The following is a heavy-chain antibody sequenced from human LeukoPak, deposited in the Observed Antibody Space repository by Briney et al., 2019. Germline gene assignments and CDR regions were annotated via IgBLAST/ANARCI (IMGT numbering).Heavy chain of an antibody. D-gene: IGHD4-11*01. CDR2: INQRGVT. CDR1: GGSFGDYH. Sequence: SETLSLTSALYGGSFGDYHWSWIRQPPGKGLEWIGEINQRGVTTYNSFLKSRVILSVDTSKKQFSLKLSSVTAADTAVYYCARELRIHDYSKEYYMDVWGKGTTVTVSS. J-gene: IGHJ6*03. CDR3: ARELRIHDYSKEYYMDV. V-gene: IGHV4-34*01.